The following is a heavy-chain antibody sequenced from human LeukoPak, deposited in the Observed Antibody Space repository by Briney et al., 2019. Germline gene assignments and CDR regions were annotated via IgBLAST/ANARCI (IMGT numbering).Heavy chain of an antibody. CDR3: SRRTPRTSKSDY. V-gene: IGHV3-7*05. Sequence: GGSLRLSGAASGFSFIDFCITWVAQAPGKGLEGVANIKQDGRDMYYVDSVKGRFTISRDNAKNLLYLQMNSLRAEDTAVYYCSRRTPRTSKSDYWGQGTLVTVSS. CDR1: GFSFIDFC. CDR2: IKQDGRDM. J-gene: IGHJ4*02. D-gene: IGHD3-16*01.